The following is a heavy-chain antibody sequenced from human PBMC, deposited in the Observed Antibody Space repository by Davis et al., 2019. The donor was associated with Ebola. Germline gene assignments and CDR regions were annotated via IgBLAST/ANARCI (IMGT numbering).Heavy chain of an antibody. J-gene: IGHJ6*04. CDR2: TYYSSKWYN. D-gene: IGHD5-12*01. CDR3: ARGWLRTGMDV. Sequence: LRLSCAISGDSVYGKNGAWNWIRQSPSRGLEWLGRTYYSSKWYNDYAVSVKSRITINPDTSKNQFSLQLDSVTPEVTAVYYCARGWLRTGMDVWGIGTAVTVSS. CDR1: GDSVYGKNGA. V-gene: IGHV6-1*01.